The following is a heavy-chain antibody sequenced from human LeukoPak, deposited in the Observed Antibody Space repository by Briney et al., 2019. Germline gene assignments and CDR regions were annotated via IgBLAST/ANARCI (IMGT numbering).Heavy chain of an antibody. CDR1: GYTFTVYY. J-gene: IGHJ4*02. V-gene: IGHV1-2*02. D-gene: IGHD5-24*01. Sequence: GASVTVSCKASGYTFTVYYMHWVRQAPGQGLEWMGWINPNSGGTNYAQKFQGRVTMTRDTSISTAYMELSRLRSDDTAVYYCASALAEMATASTDYWGQGTLVTVSS. CDR3: ASALAEMATASTDY. CDR2: INPNSGGT.